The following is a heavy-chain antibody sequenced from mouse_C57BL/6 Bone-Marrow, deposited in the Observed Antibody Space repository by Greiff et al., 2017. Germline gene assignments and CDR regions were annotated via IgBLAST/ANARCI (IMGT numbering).Heavy chain of an antibody. CDR1: GYTFTSYW. Sequence: VQLQQPGAELVKPGASVKLSCKASGYTFTSYWMQWVKQRPGQGLEWIGEIDPSDSYTNYNQKFKGKATLTVDTSSSTAYMQLSSLTSEDSAVYYCAIPNYYGSSSFAYWGQGTLVTVSA. CDR3: AIPNYYGSSSFAY. V-gene: IGHV1-50*01. CDR2: IDPSDSYT. J-gene: IGHJ3*01. D-gene: IGHD1-1*01.